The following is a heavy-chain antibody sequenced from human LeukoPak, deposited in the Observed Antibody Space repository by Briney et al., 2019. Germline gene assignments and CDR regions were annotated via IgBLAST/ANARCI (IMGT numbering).Heavy chain of an antibody. J-gene: IGHJ1*01. CDR1: GDSISRSDSY. CDR3: ARVRDTIFGVPRYFQH. V-gene: IGHV4-39*07. Sequence: KPSETLSLTCSVSGDSISRSDSYWDWIRQPPGKGLEWIGTLYYTGRTYYSPSLKSRVTISVDTSKNQFSLKLSSVTAADTAVYYCARVRDTIFGVPRYFQHWGQGTLVTVSS. CDR2: LYYTGRT. D-gene: IGHD3-3*01.